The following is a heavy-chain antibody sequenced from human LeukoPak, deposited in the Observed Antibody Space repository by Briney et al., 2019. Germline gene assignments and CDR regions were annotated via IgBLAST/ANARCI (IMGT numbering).Heavy chain of an antibody. J-gene: IGHJ4*02. CDR2: INAGNGNT. Sequence: ASVKVSCTASGYTFTSYAMHWVRQAPGQRLEWMGWINAGNGNTKYSQKFQGRVTITRDTSASTAYMELSSLRSEDTAVYYCARGDFTRGNWNCDRLRYWGQGTLVTVSS. V-gene: IGHV1-3*01. CDR1: GYTFTSYA. CDR3: ARGDFTRGNWNCDRLRY. D-gene: IGHD1-7*01.